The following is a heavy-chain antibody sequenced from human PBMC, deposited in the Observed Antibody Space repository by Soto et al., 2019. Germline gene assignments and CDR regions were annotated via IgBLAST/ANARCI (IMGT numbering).Heavy chain of an antibody. J-gene: IGHJ4*02. D-gene: IGHD3-22*01. CDR1: GDSVSSNSAA. V-gene: IGHV6-1*01. CDR3: ARSLVTPNYYYDSSGSYYFDY. CDR2: TYYRSKWYN. Sequence: SQTLSLTCAISGDSVSSNSAAWNWIRQSPSRGLEWLGRTYYRSKWYNDYAVSVKSRITISPDTSKNQFSLQLNSVTPEDTAVYYCARSLVTPNYYYDSSGSYYFDYWGQGTLVTVSS.